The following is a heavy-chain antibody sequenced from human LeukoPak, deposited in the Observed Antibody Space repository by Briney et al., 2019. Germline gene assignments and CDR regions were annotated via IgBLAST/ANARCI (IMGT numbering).Heavy chain of an antibody. D-gene: IGHD3-10*01. J-gene: IGHJ4*02. CDR3: ARDHVVRGVTDY. CDR1: GGSISSSSYY. V-gene: IGHV4-39*07. Sequence: SETLSLTCTVSGGSISSSSYYWGWIRQPPGKGLEWIGSIYYSGSTYYNPSLKSRVTISVDTSKNQFSLKLSSVTAADTAVYYCARDHVVRGVTDYWGQGTLVTVSS. CDR2: IYYSGST.